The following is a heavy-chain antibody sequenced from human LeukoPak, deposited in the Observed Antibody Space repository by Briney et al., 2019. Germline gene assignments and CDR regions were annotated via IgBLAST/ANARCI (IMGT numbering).Heavy chain of an antibody. CDR1: GGSISSDY. V-gene: IGHV4-59*01. CDR3: ARVDSSGFFGMGPFDY. Sequence: KPSETLSLTCTVSGGSISSDYWSWIRQPPGKGLEWIGYIYYSGSTNYNPSLKSRVTISVDTSKNEFSLKLNSVTAADTAVYYCARVDSSGFFGMGPFDYWGQGTLVTVSS. D-gene: IGHD3-22*01. CDR2: IYYSGST. J-gene: IGHJ4*02.